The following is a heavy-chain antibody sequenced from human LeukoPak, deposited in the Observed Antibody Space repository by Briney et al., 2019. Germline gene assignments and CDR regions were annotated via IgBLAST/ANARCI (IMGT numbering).Heavy chain of an antibody. J-gene: IGHJ4*02. CDR3: ARDDTVTTRVGFID. Sequence: GGSLRLSCAASGFTFSSYWMSWVRQAPGKGLEWVANIKQDGSEKYYVDSVKGRFTISRDNTKNSLYLQMSSLRAEDTAVYYCARDDTVTTRVGFIDWGQGSLVTVSS. CDR2: IKQDGSEK. V-gene: IGHV3-7*01. D-gene: IGHD4-17*01. CDR1: GFTFSSYW.